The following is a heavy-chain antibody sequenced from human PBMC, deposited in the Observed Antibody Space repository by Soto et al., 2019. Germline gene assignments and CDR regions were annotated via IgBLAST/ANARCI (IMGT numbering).Heavy chain of an antibody. CDR1: GFTFTTYG. Sequence: QEQLVESGGGVVQPGKSLTLSCEASGFTFTTYGIHWVRQSPGKGLEWLAVISNDGTNKYYGDSVKGRFTISRDNSKNMVWLQMNRLGVGDTAVYYCAKGGRRGNFFDPWGQGTLVTVSS. CDR2: ISNDGTNK. V-gene: IGHV3-30*18. CDR3: AKGGRRGNFFDP. J-gene: IGHJ5*02.